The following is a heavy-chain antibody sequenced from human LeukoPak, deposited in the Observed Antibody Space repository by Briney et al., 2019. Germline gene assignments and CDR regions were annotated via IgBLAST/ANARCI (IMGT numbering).Heavy chain of an antibody. D-gene: IGHD6-19*01. CDR1: GVSISSSSYY. CDR3: ASSEAVAGNNY. V-gene: IGHV4-39*07. CDR2: IYYSGST. Sequence: PSETLSLTCTVSGVSISSSSYYWGWIRQPPGKGLEWIGSIYYSGSTYYNPSLKSRVTISVDTSKNQFSLKLSSVTAADTAVYYCASSEAVAGNNYWGQGTLVTVSS. J-gene: IGHJ4*02.